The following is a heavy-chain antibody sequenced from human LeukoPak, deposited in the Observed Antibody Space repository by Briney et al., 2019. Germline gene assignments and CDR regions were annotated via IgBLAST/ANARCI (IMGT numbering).Heavy chain of an antibody. CDR3: ARDYYDSSGFGAFDV. Sequence: ASVKVSCKASGYTFTAYYMHWVRQAPGQGLEWMGWINPNSGGTNYAQKFQGRVTMTRDTSISTAYMELSRLRSDDTAVYYCARDYYDSSGFGAFDVWGQGTMVTVSS. CDR1: GYTFTAYY. D-gene: IGHD3-22*01. V-gene: IGHV1-2*02. CDR2: INPNSGGT. J-gene: IGHJ3*01.